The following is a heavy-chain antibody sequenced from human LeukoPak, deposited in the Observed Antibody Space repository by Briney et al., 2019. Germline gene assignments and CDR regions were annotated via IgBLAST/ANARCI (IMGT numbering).Heavy chain of an antibody. CDR2: INPSGGST. CDR3: AKTGGSSWYDY. D-gene: IGHD6-13*01. V-gene: IGHV1-46*03. J-gene: IGHJ4*02. CDR1: GYTFTNYY. Sequence: ASVKVSCKASGYTFTNYYMHWVRQAPGQGLEWMGIINPSGGSTSYAQKFQGRVTMTRDTSMTTVYMELSSLRSEDTAVYYCAKTGGSSWYDYWGQGTLVTVSS.